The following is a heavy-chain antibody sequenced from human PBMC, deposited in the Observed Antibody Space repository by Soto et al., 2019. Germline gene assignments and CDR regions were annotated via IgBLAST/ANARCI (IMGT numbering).Heavy chain of an antibody. CDR2: IKSKTDGGTT. CDR1: GFTFSNAW. CDR3: ATDSKSLELGRSFDY. D-gene: IGHD1-7*01. Sequence: EVQLVESGGGLVKPGGSLRISCAASGFTFSNAWMSWVRQAPGKGLEWVGRIKSKTDGGTTDYAAPVKGRFTISRDDSKNTLYLQMNSLKTEDTAVYYCATDSKSLELGRSFDYWGQGTLVTVSS. V-gene: IGHV3-15*01. J-gene: IGHJ4*02.